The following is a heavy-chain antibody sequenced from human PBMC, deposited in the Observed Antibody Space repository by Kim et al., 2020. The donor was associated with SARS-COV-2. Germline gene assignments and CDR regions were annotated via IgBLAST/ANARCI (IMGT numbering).Heavy chain of an antibody. J-gene: IGHJ5*02. CDR2: DGSDE. CDR3: ARDPVAS. Sequence: DGSDEFYVDSVRGRFTISRDNAKNSLHLQMNGLGVEDTAVYYCARDPVASWGQGTLVTVSS. V-gene: IGHV3-7*01. D-gene: IGHD2-15*01.